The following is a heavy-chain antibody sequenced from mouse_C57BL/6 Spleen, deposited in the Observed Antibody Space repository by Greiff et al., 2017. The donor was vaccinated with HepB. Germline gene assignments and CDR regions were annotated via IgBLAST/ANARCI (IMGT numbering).Heavy chain of an antibody. D-gene: IGHD2-4*01. Sequence: EVQLVESGPGLVKPSQSLSLTCSVTGYSITSGYYWNWIRQFPGNKLEWMGYISYDGSNNYNPSLKNRISITRDTSKNQFFLKLNSVTTEDTATYYCAREYDYDEGFAYWGQGTLVTVSA. V-gene: IGHV3-6*01. CDR2: ISYDGSN. CDR3: AREYDYDEGFAY. J-gene: IGHJ3*01. CDR1: GYSITSGYY.